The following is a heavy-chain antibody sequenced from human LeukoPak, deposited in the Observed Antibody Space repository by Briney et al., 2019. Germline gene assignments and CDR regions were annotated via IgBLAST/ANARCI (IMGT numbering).Heavy chain of an antibody. V-gene: IGHV3-11*04. CDR3: ARDRNPPRIAAAYRGFDY. Sequence: SGGSLRLSCAASGFTFSDYYMSWIRQAPGKGLEWVSYISSSGSTIYYADSVKGRFTISRDNAKNSLYLQMNSLRAEDTAVYYCARDRNPPRIAAAYRGFDYWGQGTLVTVSS. D-gene: IGHD6-13*01. J-gene: IGHJ4*02. CDR1: GFTFSDYY. CDR2: ISSSGSTI.